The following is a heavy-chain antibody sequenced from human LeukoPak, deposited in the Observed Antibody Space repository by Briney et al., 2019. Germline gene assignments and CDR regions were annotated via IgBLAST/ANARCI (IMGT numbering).Heavy chain of an antibody. J-gene: IGHJ4*02. CDR3: ARDIGYDDY. V-gene: IGHV3-21*01. Sequence: GGSLRLSCAASGFTFSSHWMHWVRQVPGKGLVWVSSISSSSSYIYYADSVKGRFTISRDNAKNSLYLQMNSLRAEDTAVYYCARDIGYDDYWGQGTLVTVSS. D-gene: IGHD3-22*01. CDR2: ISSSSSYI. CDR1: GFTFSSHW.